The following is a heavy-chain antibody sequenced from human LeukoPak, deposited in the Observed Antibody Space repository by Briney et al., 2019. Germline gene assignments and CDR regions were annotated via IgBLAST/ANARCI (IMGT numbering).Heavy chain of an antibody. CDR1: GITLSNYG. V-gene: IGHV3-23*01. CDR3: AKRGVVIRVILVGFHKAAYYFDS. D-gene: IGHD3-22*01. CDR2: ISDSGGST. J-gene: IGHJ4*02. Sequence: GGSLRLSCAVSGITLSNYGMSWVRQVPGKGLEWVAGISDSGGSTSYADSVKGRFTISRDNPKNTLYLQMNSLRAEDTAVYFCAKRGVVIRVILVGFHKAAYYFDSWGQGALVTVSS.